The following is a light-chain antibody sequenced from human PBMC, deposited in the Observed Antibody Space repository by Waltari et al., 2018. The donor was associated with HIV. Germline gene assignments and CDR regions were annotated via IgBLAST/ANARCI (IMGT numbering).Light chain of an antibody. CDR1: SSDAGDYNY. J-gene: IGLJ3*02. CDR3: CSYADDYTWV. CDR2: DVN. Sequence: QSALTQPRSVSGSPGPSVTISCTGTSSDAGDYNYVSWYQQHPGKAPKLMIFDVNKRPSGVPDRFSGSKSGNTASLTISGLQAEDEADYYCCSYADDYTWVFGGGTKLTVL. V-gene: IGLV2-11*01.